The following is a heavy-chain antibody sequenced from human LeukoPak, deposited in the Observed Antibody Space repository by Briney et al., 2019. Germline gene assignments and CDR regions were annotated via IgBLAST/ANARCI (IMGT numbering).Heavy chain of an antibody. CDR1: GFTFSSYS. CDR3: ARDMDSGSTYDY. V-gene: IGHV3-21*01. J-gene: IGHJ4*02. Sequence: GGAVRPSRAASGFTFSSYSMNWFRQAPGKRLEWVSSISSGNSYIYDADSVKGRFTISRENAKTSLYLQMNSLRAEDTAVYYCARDMDSGSTYDYWGQGTLVTVSS. CDR2: ISSGNSYI. D-gene: IGHD1-7*01.